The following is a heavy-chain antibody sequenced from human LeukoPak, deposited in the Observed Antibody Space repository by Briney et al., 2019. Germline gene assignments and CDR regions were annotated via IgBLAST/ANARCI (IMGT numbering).Heavy chain of an antibody. J-gene: IGHJ3*02. Sequence: GRSLRLSCAASGFTFSSYGMHWVRQAPGKGLEWVAVIWYDGSNKYYADSVKGRFTISRDNSKNTLYLQMNSLRAEDTAVYYCAKDGGYYDSSGYGLFDIWGQGTMVTVSS. D-gene: IGHD3-22*01. CDR1: GFTFSSYG. CDR2: IWYDGSNK. V-gene: IGHV3-33*06. CDR3: AKDGGYYDSSGYGLFDI.